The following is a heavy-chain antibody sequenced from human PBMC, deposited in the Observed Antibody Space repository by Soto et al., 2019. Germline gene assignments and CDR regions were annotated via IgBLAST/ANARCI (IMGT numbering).Heavy chain of an antibody. CDR3: AREDILTGHTTEWFDP. CDR2: IYTSGST. D-gene: IGHD3-9*01. Sequence: SETQSLTCTVSGGSISSYYWSWIRQPAGKGLEWIGRIYTSGSTNYNPSLKSRVTMSVDTSKNQFSLKLSSVTAADTAVYYCAREDILTGHTTEWFDPWGQGTLVTVSS. V-gene: IGHV4-4*07. CDR1: GGSISSYY. J-gene: IGHJ5*02.